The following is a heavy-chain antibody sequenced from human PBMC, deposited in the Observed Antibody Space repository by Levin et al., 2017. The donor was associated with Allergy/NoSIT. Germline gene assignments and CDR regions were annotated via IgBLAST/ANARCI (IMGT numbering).Heavy chain of an antibody. CDR1: GYTFTSYY. Sequence: ASVKVSCKASGYTFTSYYMHWVRQAPGQGLEWMGIINPSGGSTSYAQKFQGRVTMTRDTSTSTVYMELSSLRSEDTAVYYCARDTPTKVGDHYYGSGGFDYWGQGTLVTVSS. D-gene: IGHD3-10*01. J-gene: IGHJ4*02. V-gene: IGHV1-46*03. CDR2: INPSGGST. CDR3: ARDTPTKVGDHYYGSGGFDY.